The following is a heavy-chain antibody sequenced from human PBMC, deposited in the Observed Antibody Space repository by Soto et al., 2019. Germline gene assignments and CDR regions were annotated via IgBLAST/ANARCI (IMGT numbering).Heavy chain of an antibody. CDR2: IYYSGST. D-gene: IGHD6-25*01. V-gene: IGHV4-39*01. Sequence: SDTLSLTCTVSRVSISSGTNCLAWIRQPPGKGLEWIANIYYSGSTFYNPSLKSRVTISLDTSKNQFSLKLRSVTAADTAVYYCARHEAGWYFDSWGQGTLVTVSS. CDR3: ARHEAGWYFDS. J-gene: IGHJ4*02. CDR1: RVSISSGTNC.